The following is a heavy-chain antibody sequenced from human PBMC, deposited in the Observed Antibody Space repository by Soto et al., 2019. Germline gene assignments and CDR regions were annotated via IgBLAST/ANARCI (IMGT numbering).Heavy chain of an antibody. V-gene: IGHV1-18*01. J-gene: IGHJ4*02. D-gene: IGHD2-15*01. Sequence: ASVKVSCKASGYTFTSYCISWVRQAPGQGLEWMGWISAYNGNTNYAQKLQGRVTMTTDTSTSTAYMELRSLRSDDTAVYYCARDWVMGYCSGGSCLSFDYWGQGTLVTVSS. CDR3: ARDWVMGYCSGGSCLSFDY. CDR2: ISAYNGNT. CDR1: GYTFTSYC.